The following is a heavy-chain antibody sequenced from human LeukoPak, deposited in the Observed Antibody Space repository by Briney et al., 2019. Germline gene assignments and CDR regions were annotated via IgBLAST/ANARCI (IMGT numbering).Heavy chain of an antibody. Sequence: ASVTVSCKASGYTFTGYYMNWVRQAPGQGLEWMGRVKPNSGGTNYAQKFQGRVTMTRDTSISTAYMELSRLRSDGTAVSHCARRVLRGYTPYYLDYWGQGTLVTVSS. CDR3: ARRVLRGYTPYYLDY. D-gene: IGHD5-18*01. CDR2: VKPNSGGT. V-gene: IGHV1-2*06. J-gene: IGHJ4*02. CDR1: GYTFTGYY.